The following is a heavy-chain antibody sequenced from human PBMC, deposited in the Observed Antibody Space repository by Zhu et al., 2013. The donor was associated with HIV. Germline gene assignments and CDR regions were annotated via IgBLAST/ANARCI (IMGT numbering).Heavy chain of an antibody. CDR3: ARGVDDYRNFYSFNY. V-gene: IGHV1-2*02. CDR1: GYAFVGYY. D-gene: IGHD4-4*01. Sequence: VQSGPEVKKPGASVKVSCTSSGYAFVGYYMHWLRQAPGQGFEWMGWINPNSGATNYAQKFRGRVTMTRDTSITTGYLELSRLRSDDTAVYYCARGVDDYRNFYSFNYWGQGTLVTVAS. J-gene: IGHJ4*02. CDR2: INPNSGAT.